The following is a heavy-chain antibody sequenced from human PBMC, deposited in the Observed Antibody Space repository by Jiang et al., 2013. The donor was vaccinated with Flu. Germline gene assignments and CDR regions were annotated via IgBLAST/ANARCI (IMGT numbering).Heavy chain of an antibody. CDR1: GESFSGNY. Sequence: LLKPSETLSLTCAVYGESFSGNYWSWIRQSPGKGLEWIGEISHSGSSNYNPSLESRVTISVDTSKNQFSLKLSSVTAADTAVYYCASVHGVAQKRENYYGMDVWGQGTTVTVSS. D-gene: IGHD3-3*01. V-gene: IGHV4-34*01. J-gene: IGHJ6*02. CDR2: ISHSGSS. CDR3: ASVHGVAQKRENYYGMDV.